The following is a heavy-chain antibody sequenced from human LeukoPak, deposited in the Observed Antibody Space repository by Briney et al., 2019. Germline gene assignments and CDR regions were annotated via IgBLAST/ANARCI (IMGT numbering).Heavy chain of an antibody. CDR2: IYYSGST. J-gene: IGHJ4*02. Sequence: SETLSLTCTVSGGSISSYYWSWIRQPPGKGLEWIGYIYYSGSTNYNPSLKSRVTISVDTSKNQFSLKLSSVTAADTAVYYCARGASYYYDSSGCFDYWGQGTLVTVSS. V-gene: IGHV4-59*01. CDR1: GGSISSYY. D-gene: IGHD3-22*01. CDR3: ARGASYYYDSSGCFDY.